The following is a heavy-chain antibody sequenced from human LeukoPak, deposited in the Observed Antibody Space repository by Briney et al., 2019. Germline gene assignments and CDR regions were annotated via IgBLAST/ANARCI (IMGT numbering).Heavy chain of an antibody. Sequence: GASVKVSCKASAGTFSSYAISWVRQAPGQGLEWMGRIIPIFGTANYAQKFQGRVTITTDESTSTAYMELSSLRSEDTAVYYCARGEVATSLGCGQGTLVTVSS. CDR1: AGTFSSYA. V-gene: IGHV1-69*05. D-gene: IGHD5-12*01. CDR3: ARGEVATSLG. CDR2: IIPIFGTA. J-gene: IGHJ4*02.